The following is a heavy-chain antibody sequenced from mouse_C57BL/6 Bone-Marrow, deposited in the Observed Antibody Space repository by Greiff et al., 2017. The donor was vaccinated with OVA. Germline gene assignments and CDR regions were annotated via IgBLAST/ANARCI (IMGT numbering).Heavy chain of an antibody. CDR2: IYWDDDK. Sequence: QVTLKESGPGILQSSQTLSLTCSFSGFSLSTSGMGVSWIRQPSGKGLEWLAHIYWDDDKRYNPSLKSRLTLSKDTSRNQVFLKITSVDTADTATYYCARRAMVTPGYFDYWGQGTTLTVSS. D-gene: IGHD2-2*01. CDR1: GFSLSTSGMG. V-gene: IGHV8-12*01. CDR3: ARRAMVTPGYFDY. J-gene: IGHJ2*01.